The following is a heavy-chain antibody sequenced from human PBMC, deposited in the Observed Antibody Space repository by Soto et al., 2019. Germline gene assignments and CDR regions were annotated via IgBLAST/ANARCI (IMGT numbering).Heavy chain of an antibody. CDR3: ARVTVLRYFDWLSYSRYGMDV. Sequence: SVKVSCKASGGTFSSYAISWVRQAPGQGLEWMGGIIPIFGTANYAQKFQGRVTITADESTSTAYMELSSLRSEDTAVYYCARVTVLRYFDWLSYSRYGMDVWGQGTTVTVS. CDR2: IIPIFGTA. CDR1: GGTFSSYA. D-gene: IGHD3-9*01. J-gene: IGHJ6*02. V-gene: IGHV1-69*13.